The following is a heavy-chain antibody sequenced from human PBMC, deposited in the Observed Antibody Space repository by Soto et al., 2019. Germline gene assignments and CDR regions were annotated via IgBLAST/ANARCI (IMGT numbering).Heavy chain of an antibody. J-gene: IGHJ1*01. Sequence: QVQLVESGGGVVQPGRSLRLSCAASGFTFSSYGMHWVRQAPGKGLEWVAVISYDGSNKYYADSVKGRFTISRDNSKNTLYLQMNSLRAEDTAVYYCAKGSFAEYFQHWGQVTLVTVSS. V-gene: IGHV3-30*18. CDR3: AKGSFAEYFQH. CDR2: ISYDGSNK. CDR1: GFTFSSYG.